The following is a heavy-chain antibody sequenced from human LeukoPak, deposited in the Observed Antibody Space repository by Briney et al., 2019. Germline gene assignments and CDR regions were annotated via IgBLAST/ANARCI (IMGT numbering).Heavy chain of an antibody. CDR1: GFTFSSYA. CDR3: AKDPAVGATTAFYFDY. V-gene: IGHV3-23*01. Sequence: GGSLRLSCAASGFTFSSYAMSWVRQAPGKGLEWVSAISGSGGSTYYADSVKGRFTISRDNSKNTLYLQMNSLRAEDTAVYYCAKDPAVGATTAFYFDYWGQGTLVTVSS. J-gene: IGHJ4*02. D-gene: IGHD1-26*01. CDR2: ISGSGGST.